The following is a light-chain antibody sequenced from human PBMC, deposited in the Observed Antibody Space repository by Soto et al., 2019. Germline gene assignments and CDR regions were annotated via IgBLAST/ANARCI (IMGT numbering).Light chain of an antibody. Sequence: DMQMTQSPSSLSASVGDRVTITCRASQSISSYLNWYQQRPGKAPNLLIYAASSLQSGVPSRFSGSGSGTDFTLTINSLQPEDFAPHYCQQSYSDPLTFGQGTRLEIK. CDR2: AAS. CDR1: QSISSY. CDR3: QQSYSDPLT. J-gene: IGKJ5*01. V-gene: IGKV1-39*01.